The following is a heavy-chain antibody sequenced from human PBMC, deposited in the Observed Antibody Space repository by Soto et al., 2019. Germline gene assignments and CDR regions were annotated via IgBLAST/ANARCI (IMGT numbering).Heavy chain of an antibody. CDR1: GFVFRTYA. V-gene: IGHV3-23*01. D-gene: IGHD5-12*01. Sequence: EVQLLESGGDLVQPGRSLRLSCAASGFVFRTYAMPWVRQAPGKGLEWVSTISGSGESSYYTDSVKGRFTISRDNSENTLYLQMKSLRAEDTAVYFCAKDGGVDIVAHFDSWGQGTRVTVSS. J-gene: IGHJ4*02. CDR2: ISGSGESS. CDR3: AKDGGVDIVAHFDS.